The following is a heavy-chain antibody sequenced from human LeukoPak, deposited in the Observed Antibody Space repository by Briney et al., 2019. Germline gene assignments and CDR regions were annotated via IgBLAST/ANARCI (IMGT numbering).Heavy chain of an antibody. J-gene: IGHJ4*02. CDR1: GFTFSDYY. CDR2: ISSSGSTI. V-gene: IGHV3-11*01. D-gene: IGHD3-22*01. Sequence: GGSLRLSCAASGFTFSDYYMSWIRQAPGKGLEWVSYISSSGSTIYYADSVKGRFTISRDNAKNSLYLQMNSLRAEDTAVYYCASRSGYWDYDSSGYAPSDYWGQGTLVTVSS. CDR3: ASRSGYWDYDSSGYAPSDY.